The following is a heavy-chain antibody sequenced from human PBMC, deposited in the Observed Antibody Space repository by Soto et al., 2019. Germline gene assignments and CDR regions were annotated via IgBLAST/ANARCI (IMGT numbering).Heavy chain of an antibody. J-gene: IGHJ6*02. V-gene: IGHV1-69*01. CDR1: GGTFSSYA. CDR3: ARAQGSSTSLEIYDYYYYGMDV. D-gene: IGHD2-2*01. Sequence: QVQLVQSGAEVKKPGSSVKVSCKASGGTFSSYAISWVRQAPGQGLEWMGGIIPISGTANYAQKFQGRVTITAHESTSTAYMELSSLRSEDTAVYYCARAQGSSTSLEIYDYYYYGMDVWGQGPTVTVSS. CDR2: IIPISGTA.